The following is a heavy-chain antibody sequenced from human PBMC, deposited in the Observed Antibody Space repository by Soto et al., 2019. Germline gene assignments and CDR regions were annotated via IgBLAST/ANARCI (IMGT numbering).Heavy chain of an antibody. Sequence: ASVKVSCKASGYTFTSYGISWVRQAPGQGLEWMGWISAYNGNTNYAQKLQGRVTMTTDTSTSTAHMELRSLRSDDTAVYYCARDISSGSYDWFDPWGQGTLVTVSS. D-gene: IGHD1-26*01. CDR2: ISAYNGNT. J-gene: IGHJ5*02. CDR1: GYTFTSYG. CDR3: ARDISSGSYDWFDP. V-gene: IGHV1-18*04.